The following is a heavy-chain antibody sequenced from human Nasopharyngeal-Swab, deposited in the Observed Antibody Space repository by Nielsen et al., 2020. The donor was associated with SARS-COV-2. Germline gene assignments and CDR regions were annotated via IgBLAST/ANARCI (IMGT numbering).Heavy chain of an antibody. CDR3: VKVPYGSGSYPSYYFDY. Sequence: VRQAPGKGLEYVSAISSNGGSTYYADSVKDRFTISRDNSKNTLYLQMSSLRAEDTAVYYCVKVPYGSGSYPSYYFDYWGQGTLVTVSS. J-gene: IGHJ4*02. V-gene: IGHV3-64D*06. CDR2: ISSNGGST. D-gene: IGHD3-10*01.